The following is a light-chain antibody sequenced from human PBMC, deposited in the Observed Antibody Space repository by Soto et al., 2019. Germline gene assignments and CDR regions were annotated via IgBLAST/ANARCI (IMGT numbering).Light chain of an antibody. J-gene: IGKJ4*01. CDR2: GAS. V-gene: IGKV3-20*01. CDR3: RQYGRSLEFA. CDR1: QTVSSNF. Sequence: IVLTQSPGTLCLSPGEGATLSCRASQTVSSNFLAWYQEKPGQGPRLLIYGASTRATGIPDRFSGSGSGTDFTLTISRLDPEDFAVYYCRQYGRSLEFAVGGGTKVDIK.